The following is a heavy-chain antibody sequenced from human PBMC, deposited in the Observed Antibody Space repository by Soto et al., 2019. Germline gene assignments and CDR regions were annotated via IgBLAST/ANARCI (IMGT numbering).Heavy chain of an antibody. CDR2: ISGSGGST. CDR1: GFTFSSYA. CDR3: AKDGRITMIVVKGYFDY. V-gene: IGHV3-23*01. Sequence: GGSLRLSCAASGFTFSSYAMSWVRQAPGKGLEWVSAISGSGGSTYYADSVKGRFTISRDNSKNTLYLQMNSLRAEDTAVYYCAKDGRITMIVVKGYFDYWGQGTLVTVSS. D-gene: IGHD3-22*01. J-gene: IGHJ4*02.